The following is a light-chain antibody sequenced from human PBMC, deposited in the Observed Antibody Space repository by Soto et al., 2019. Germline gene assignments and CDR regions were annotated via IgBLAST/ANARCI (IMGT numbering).Light chain of an antibody. V-gene: IGKV1-12*01. CDR1: QGISSW. J-gene: IGKJ4*01. CDR2: AAS. Sequence: DIQMTQSPSYVSASVGDRVSISCRASQGISSWLAWYQQKPGKAPKLLIYAASILQSGVPSRFSGSRSATDFTLTISSLQPEDFETYYCQQASSFPVTFGGGTKVGVK. CDR3: QQASSFPVT.